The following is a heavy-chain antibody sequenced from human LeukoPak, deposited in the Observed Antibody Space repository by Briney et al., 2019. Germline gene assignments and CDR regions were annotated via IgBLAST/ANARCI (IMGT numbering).Heavy chain of an antibody. CDR1: GLTFTSSA. CDR2: IVVGSGNT. CDR3: AAGPYYDSSGYYYQTRYYYYMDV. Sequence: SVKVSCKASGLTFTSSAMQWVRQARGQRLEWIGWIVVGSGNTNYAQKFQERVTITRDMSTSTAYMELSSLRSEDTAVYYCAAGPYYDSSGYYYQTRYYYYMDVWGKGTTVTVSS. V-gene: IGHV1-58*02. J-gene: IGHJ6*03. D-gene: IGHD3-22*01.